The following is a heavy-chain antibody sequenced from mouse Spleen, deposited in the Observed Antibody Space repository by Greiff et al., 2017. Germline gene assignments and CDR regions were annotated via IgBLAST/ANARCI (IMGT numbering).Heavy chain of an antibody. CDR3: ARGGIYDGYYVGDYFDY. CDR2: INPYNDGT. Sequence: VQLKQSGPELVKPGASVKMSCKASGYTFTSYVMHWVKQKPGQGLEWIGYINPYNDGTKYNEKFKGKATLTSDKSSSTAYMELSSLTSEDSAVYYCARGGIYDGYYVGDYFDYWGQGTTLTVSS. J-gene: IGHJ2*01. V-gene: IGHV1-14*01. CDR1: GYTFTSYV. D-gene: IGHD2-3*01.